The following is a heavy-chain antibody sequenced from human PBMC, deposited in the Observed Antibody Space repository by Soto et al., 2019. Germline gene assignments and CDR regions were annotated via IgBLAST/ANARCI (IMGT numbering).Heavy chain of an antibody. CDR2: ISYDGSNK. CDR1: GFTFSSYG. Sequence: PGGSLRLSCAASGFTFSSYGMHWVRQAPGKGLEWVAVISYDGSNKYYADSVKGRFTISRDNSKNTLYLQMNSLRAEDTAVYYCAKVLRAYGGYVRSLRTLLPFDYWGQGTLVTVSS. V-gene: IGHV3-30*18. D-gene: IGHD5-12*01. CDR3: AKVLRAYGGYVRSLRTLLPFDY. J-gene: IGHJ4*02.